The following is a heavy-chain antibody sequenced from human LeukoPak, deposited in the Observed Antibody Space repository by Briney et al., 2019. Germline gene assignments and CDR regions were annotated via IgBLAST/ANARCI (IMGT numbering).Heavy chain of an antibody. Sequence: PGGSLRLSCAASGFTFSSYSMNWVRQAPGKGLEWVSSISSSSSYIYYADSVKGRFTISRDNAKNSLYPQMNSLRAEDTAVYYCARDLTEGYYDSSGLHFDYWGQGTLVTVSS. V-gene: IGHV3-21*01. J-gene: IGHJ4*02. CDR2: ISSSSSYI. CDR3: ARDLTEGYYDSSGLHFDY. D-gene: IGHD3-22*01. CDR1: GFTFSSYS.